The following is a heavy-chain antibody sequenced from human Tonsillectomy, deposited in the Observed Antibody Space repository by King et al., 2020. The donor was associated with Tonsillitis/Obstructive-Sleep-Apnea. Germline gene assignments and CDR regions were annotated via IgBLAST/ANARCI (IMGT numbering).Heavy chain of an antibody. Sequence: QMQLQESGPGLVKPSGTLSLTCAVSGGSISSSNWWSWVRQPPGKGLEWIGEIYHSGSTNYNPSLQSRFTISVDKSKNQFSLKLGSVTAADTAVYYCARVLRVVVPAAISYYYYYMDVWGKGTTVTVSS. J-gene: IGHJ6*03. CDR1: GGSISSSNW. D-gene: IGHD2-2*01. V-gene: IGHV4-4*02. CDR2: IYHSGST. CDR3: ARVLRVVVPAAISYYYYYMDV.